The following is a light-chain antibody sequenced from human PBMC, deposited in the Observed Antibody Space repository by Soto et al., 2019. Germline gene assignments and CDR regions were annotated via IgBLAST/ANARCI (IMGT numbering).Light chain of an antibody. Sequence: DIQMTQSPSSLSASVGDRVTITCRASQNIGNYLHWYQQQPGKAPKLLIYTVSTLQTGVPSRFSGSGPGTELTITISSLQHEDFSPCYSEHSYNRRSSTFGQGTRVEIK. CDR1: QNIGNY. CDR2: TVS. V-gene: IGKV1-39*01. CDR3: EHSYNRRSST. J-gene: IGKJ1*01.